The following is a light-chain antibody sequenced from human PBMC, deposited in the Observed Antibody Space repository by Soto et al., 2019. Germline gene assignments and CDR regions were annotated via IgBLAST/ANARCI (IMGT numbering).Light chain of an antibody. CDR2: AAS. Sequence: DIQMTQSPSSLSASVGDRVTITYRASQSISTYLHWYQQKPGKAPNLLIYAASTLQSGVPSRFSGSGSGTDFTLTISSLQPEDCATYFCQHGYSTPLTFGGGTKVDIK. J-gene: IGKJ4*01. CDR1: QSISTY. V-gene: IGKV1-39*01. CDR3: QHGYSTPLT.